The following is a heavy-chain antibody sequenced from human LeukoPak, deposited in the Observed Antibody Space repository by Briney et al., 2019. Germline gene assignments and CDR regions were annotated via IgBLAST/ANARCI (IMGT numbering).Heavy chain of an antibody. CDR1: GFTFSSSA. Sequence: GGSLRLSCAASGFTFSSSAMSWVRQAPGKGLEWVSDINGSGGRTYYADSVKGRFTISRDNSKNTLYLQMNSLRAEDTAVYYCARGGAAAGNYFDYWGQGTLVTVSS. V-gene: IGHV3-23*01. CDR3: ARGGAAAGNYFDY. D-gene: IGHD6-13*01. J-gene: IGHJ4*02. CDR2: INGSGGRT.